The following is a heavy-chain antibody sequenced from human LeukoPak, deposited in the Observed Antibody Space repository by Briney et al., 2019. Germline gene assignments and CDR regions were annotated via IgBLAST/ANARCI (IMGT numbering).Heavy chain of an antibody. J-gene: IGHJ4*02. CDR2: ISYDGSNK. D-gene: IGHD6-13*01. Sequence: GGSLRLSCAASGFTFSNYGMHWVRQAPGKGLEWVVLISYDGSNKYFADSVKGRFTISRDNSKNTLYLQMHSLRAEDTAVYYCAKDNVAAAGRYFDYWGQGTLVTVSS. V-gene: IGHV3-30*18. CDR3: AKDNVAAAGRYFDY. CDR1: GFTFSNYG.